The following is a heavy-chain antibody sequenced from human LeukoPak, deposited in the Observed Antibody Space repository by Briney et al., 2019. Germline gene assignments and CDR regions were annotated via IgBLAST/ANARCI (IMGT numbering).Heavy chain of an antibody. Sequence: PSETLSLTCTVSGGSVSRYYWSWIRQPPGKGLEWIGDIYYSGNTNYNPSLKSRVTISVDTSKNQSSLKLNSVTAADTAVYYCAKSAQSAYRYFDYWGQGTLVTVSS. CDR3: AKSAQSAYRYFDY. J-gene: IGHJ4*02. CDR2: IYYSGNT. CDR1: GGSVSRYY. V-gene: IGHV4-59*08. D-gene: IGHD3-3*01.